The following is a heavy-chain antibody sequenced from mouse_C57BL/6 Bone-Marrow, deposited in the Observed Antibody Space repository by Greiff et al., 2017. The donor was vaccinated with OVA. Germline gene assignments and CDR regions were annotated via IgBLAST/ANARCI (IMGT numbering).Heavy chain of an antibody. CDR1: GFSFTTYA. CDR3: VRSYGSSFDY. J-gene: IGHJ2*01. CDR2: IGSQSNNYAT. V-gene: IGHV10-1*01. D-gene: IGHD1-1*01. Sequence: EVQLVESGGGLVQPKGSLKLSCAASGFSFTTYAMNWVRQAPGQGLEWVARIGSQSNNYATYYADSGKVRFTIYRDDSETMLYLKMNTLKTEDTAMYYCVRSYGSSFDYWGQGTTLTVSS.